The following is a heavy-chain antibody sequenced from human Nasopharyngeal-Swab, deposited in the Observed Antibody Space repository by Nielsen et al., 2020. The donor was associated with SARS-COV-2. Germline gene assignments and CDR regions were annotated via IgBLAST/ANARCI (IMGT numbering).Heavy chain of an antibody. D-gene: IGHD3-10*01. CDR1: GDSISSGGYY. CDR2: INHSGST. CDR3: ARGLGSGSYYGETAFDI. Sequence: SETLSLTCTVSGDSISSGGYYWSWIRQPPGKGLEWIGEINHSGSTNYNPSLKSRVTISVDTSKNQFSLKLSSVTAADTAVYYCARGLGSGSYYGETAFDIWGQGTMVTVSS. V-gene: IGHV4-39*07. J-gene: IGHJ3*02.